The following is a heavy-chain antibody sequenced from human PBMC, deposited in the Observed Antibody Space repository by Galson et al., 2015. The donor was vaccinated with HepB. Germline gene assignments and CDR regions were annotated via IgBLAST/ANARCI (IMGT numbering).Heavy chain of an antibody. V-gene: IGHV1-2*02. J-gene: IGHJ4*02. CDR3: ARGTPYIVVVPAANPDY. CDR1: GYTFTGYY. CDR2: INPNSGGT. D-gene: IGHD2-2*01. Sequence: SVKVSCKASGYTFTGYYMHWVRQAPGQGLEWMGWINPNSGGTNYAQKFQGRVTTTRDTSISTAYMELSRLRSDDTAVYYCARGTPYIVVVPAANPDYWGQGTLVTVSS.